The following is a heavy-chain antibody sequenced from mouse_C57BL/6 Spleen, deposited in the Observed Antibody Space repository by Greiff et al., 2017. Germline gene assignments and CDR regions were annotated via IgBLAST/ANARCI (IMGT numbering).Heavy chain of an antibody. D-gene: IGHD1-1*01. Sequence: QVQLQQSGAELVKPGASVKLSCKASGYTFTEYTIHWVKQRSGQGLEWIGWFYPGSGSIKYNEKFKDKATLTADKSSSTAYMELSRLTSEDSAVFVGARHEGYGSSTGFAYWGQGTLVTVSA. CDR3: ARHEGYGSSTGFAY. V-gene: IGHV1-62-2*01. CDR1: GYTFTEYT. J-gene: IGHJ3*01. CDR2: FYPGSGSI.